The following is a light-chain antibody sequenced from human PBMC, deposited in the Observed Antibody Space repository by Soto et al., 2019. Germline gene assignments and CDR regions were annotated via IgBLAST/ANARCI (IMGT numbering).Light chain of an antibody. CDR3: QQYYSTPLT. CDR1: LSVPSY. J-gene: IGKJ4*01. V-gene: IGKV3-15*01. CDR2: GAS. Sequence: IVMTQSPATLSLSPGDRATISCRASLSVPSYLAWYQQKPGQPPRLLIYGASNRPTGIPARFSGSGYGTEFTLTISRLQSEDLAVYYCQQYYSTPLTFGGGTMVDIK.